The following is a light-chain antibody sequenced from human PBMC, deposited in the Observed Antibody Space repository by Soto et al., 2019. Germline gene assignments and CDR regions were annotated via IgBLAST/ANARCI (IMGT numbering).Light chain of an antibody. CDR3: QQFGSSPPLT. Sequence: EFVLTQSPGKLSLSPGERATLSCRASHSISRGFLAWYQQKPGQAPRLLIYGTSNRGTGIPDRFSGSGSGTDFTLNISRLEPEDFAVYYCQQFGSSPPLTFGGGTKVDIK. J-gene: IGKJ4*01. CDR2: GTS. V-gene: IGKV3-20*01. CDR1: HSISRGF.